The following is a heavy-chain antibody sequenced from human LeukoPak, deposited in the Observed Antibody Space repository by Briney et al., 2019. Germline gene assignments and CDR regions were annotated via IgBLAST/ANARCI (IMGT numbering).Heavy chain of an antibody. CDR1: GGSISNYY. Sequence: SETLSLTCIVSGGSISNYYWSWIRKSPGKGLEWFGHISGRGSTNYNPSLKSRVTISVDTSKNQFSLKLSSVTAADTALYYCASSRPYYDILTGQSDDAFDIWGQGTVVTISS. V-gene: IGHV4-59*01. J-gene: IGHJ3*02. D-gene: IGHD3-9*01. CDR3: ASSRPYYDILTGQSDDAFDI. CDR2: ISGRGST.